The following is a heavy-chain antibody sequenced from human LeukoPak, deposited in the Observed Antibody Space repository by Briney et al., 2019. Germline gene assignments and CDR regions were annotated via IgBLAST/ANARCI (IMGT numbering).Heavy chain of an antibody. Sequence: PSETLSLTCTVSGGSISSYYRSWIRQPPGKGLEWIGYIYYSGSTNYNPSLKSRVTISVDTSKNQFSLKLSSVTAADTAVYYCARSFRSGYYYYYYMDVWGKGTTVTVSS. D-gene: IGHD1-26*01. CDR3: ARSFRSGYYYYYYMDV. V-gene: IGHV4-59*08. CDR1: GGSISSYY. J-gene: IGHJ6*03. CDR2: IYYSGST.